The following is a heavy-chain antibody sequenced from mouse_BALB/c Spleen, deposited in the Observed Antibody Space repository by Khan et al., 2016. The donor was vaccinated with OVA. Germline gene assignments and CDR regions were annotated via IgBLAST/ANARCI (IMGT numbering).Heavy chain of an antibody. CDR2: SDPANGKT. V-gene: IGHV14-3*02. D-gene: IGHD1-2*01. J-gene: IGHJ4*01. CDR1: GFNIKDTY. CDR3: AYSLLLHAMYY. Sequence: VQLQQSGAELMKPGASVKLSCTVSGFNIKDTYMHWVTQRPEQGLEWIGRSDPANGKTKYDPKFQGKATLTADTFSHIAYLQPSRLTSEDSAVYYCAYSLLLHAMYYWRQGSSVTVS.